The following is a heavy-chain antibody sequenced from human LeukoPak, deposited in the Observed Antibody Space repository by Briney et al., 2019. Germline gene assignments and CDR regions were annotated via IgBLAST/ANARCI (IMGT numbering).Heavy chain of an antibody. J-gene: IGHJ6*03. CDR2: IKSKTDGGTT. Sequence: GGSLRLSCAASGFTFSNAWMSWVRQAPGKGLEWVGRIKSKTDGGTTDYAAPVKGRFTISRDDSKNTLYLQMNSLKTEDTAVYYCTTGGYDLVFYYYYYMDVWGKGTTVTVSS. CDR3: TTGGYDLVFYYYYYMDV. D-gene: IGHD5-12*01. V-gene: IGHV3-15*01. CDR1: GFTFSNAW.